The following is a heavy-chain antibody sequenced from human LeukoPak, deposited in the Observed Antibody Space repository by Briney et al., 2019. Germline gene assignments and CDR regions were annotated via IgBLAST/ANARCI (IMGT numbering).Heavy chain of an antibody. J-gene: IGHJ3*02. D-gene: IGHD3-10*01. V-gene: IGHV3-66*01. CDR3: ARVPITMVRDDAFDI. Sequence: GGSLRLSCAASGFTVSSNYMSWVRQAPGKGLEWVSVIYSGGSTYYADSVKGRFTISRDNSKNTLYLQMNSLRAEDTAVYYCARVPITMVRDDAFDIWGQGTMVTVSS. CDR1: GFTVSSNY. CDR2: IYSGGST.